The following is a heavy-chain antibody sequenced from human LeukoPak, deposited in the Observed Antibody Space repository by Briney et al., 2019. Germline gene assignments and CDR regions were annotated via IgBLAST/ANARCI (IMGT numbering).Heavy chain of an antibody. Sequence: ASVKVSCKTSGYTFTGYYMHWVRQAPGQGHEWMGWINPNSGGTNYAQKFQGRVTMTRDTSISTAYMELSRLRSDDTAVYYCAEGYYYDSSGYSRYAFDIWGQGTMVTVSS. J-gene: IGHJ3*02. CDR3: AEGYYYDSSGYSRYAFDI. CDR1: GYTFTGYY. D-gene: IGHD3-22*01. CDR2: INPNSGGT. V-gene: IGHV1-2*02.